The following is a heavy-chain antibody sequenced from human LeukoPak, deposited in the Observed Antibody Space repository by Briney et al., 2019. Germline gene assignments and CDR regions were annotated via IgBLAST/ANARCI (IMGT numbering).Heavy chain of an antibody. Sequence: PGGSLRLSCAAPGFTFSSYAMSWVRQAPGKGLEWVSAISGSGGSTYYADSVKGRFTISRDNSKNTLYLQMNSLRAEDTAVYYCAGGFWQQLVRAFDIWGQGTMVTVSS. CDR3: AGGFWQQLVRAFDI. V-gene: IGHV3-23*01. J-gene: IGHJ3*02. CDR2: ISGSGGST. D-gene: IGHD6-13*01. CDR1: GFTFSSYA.